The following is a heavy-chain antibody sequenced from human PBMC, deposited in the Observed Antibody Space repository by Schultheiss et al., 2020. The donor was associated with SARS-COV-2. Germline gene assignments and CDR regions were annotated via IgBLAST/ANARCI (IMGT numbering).Heavy chain of an antibody. V-gene: IGHV3-69-1*02. CDR2: ISSSSTI. D-gene: IGHD1-1*01. CDR3: ARENGNDASDV. CDR1: GFTFSSYA. Sequence: GESLKISCAASGFTFSSYAMSWVRQAPGKGLEWVSSISSSSTIYYADSVKGRFTISRDNAKNSLHLQMNSLSDEDTAVYYCARENGNDASDVWGQGIMVTVSS. J-gene: IGHJ3*01.